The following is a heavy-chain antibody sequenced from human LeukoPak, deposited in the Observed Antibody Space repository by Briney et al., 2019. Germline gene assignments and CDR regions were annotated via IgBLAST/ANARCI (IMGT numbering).Heavy chain of an antibody. V-gene: IGHV3-74*01. CDR3: TRGPPAGSGNYYPGDF. CDR2: ISSDGTNT. CDR1: GFTFSSHW. D-gene: IGHD3-10*01. J-gene: IGHJ4*02. Sequence: GSLRLSCAASGFTFSSHWMHWVRQAPGKGLVWVSRISSDGTNTNYADSVKGRFTISRDNAKNTLYLQMNSLRVEDTAVYYCTRGPPAGSGNYYPGDFWGQGTLVTVSS.